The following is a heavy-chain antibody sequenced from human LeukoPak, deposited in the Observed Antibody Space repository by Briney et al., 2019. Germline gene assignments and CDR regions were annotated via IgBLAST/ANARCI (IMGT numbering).Heavy chain of an antibody. CDR1: GYTFTGYY. Sequence: ASVKVSCKASGYTFTGYYMHWVRQAPGQGLEWMGRINPNSGGTNYAQKFQGRVTMTRDTSISTAYMELSRLRSDDTAVYYCARVRPGDYYDSSGYWGWFDPWGQGTLVTVSS. V-gene: IGHV1-2*02. D-gene: IGHD3-22*01. CDR3: ARVRPGDYYDSSGYWGWFDP. J-gene: IGHJ5*02. CDR2: INPNSGGT.